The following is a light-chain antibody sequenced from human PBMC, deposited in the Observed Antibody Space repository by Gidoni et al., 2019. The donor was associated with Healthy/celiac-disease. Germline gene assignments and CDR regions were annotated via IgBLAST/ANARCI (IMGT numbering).Light chain of an antibody. CDR3: SSYAGSNNLRVV. CDR1: SSDVGGYNY. CDR2: EVS. J-gene: IGLJ2*01. Sequence: QSALTQPPSASGSPGQSVTISCTGTSSDVGGYNYVSWYQQHPGKAPKLMIYEVSNRPSGVPDRFSGSKSGNTASLTVSGLQAEDEADYYCSSYAGSNNLRVVFGGGTKLTVL. V-gene: IGLV2-8*01.